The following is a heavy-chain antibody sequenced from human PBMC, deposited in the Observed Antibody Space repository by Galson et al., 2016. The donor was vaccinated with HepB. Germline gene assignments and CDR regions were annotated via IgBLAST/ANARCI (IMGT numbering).Heavy chain of an antibody. CDR1: GGSISSSTYY. Sequence: SETLSLTCNVSGGSISSSTYYWGWIRQPPGKGLEWIGRIYYSGSTDYNPSLKSRVTISVDTSKNQLSLRLSSVTAADTATYYCARDRRRMDPFDYWGQGTLVTVSS. CDR3: ARDRRRMDPFDY. J-gene: IGHJ4*02. D-gene: IGHD1-1*01. V-gene: IGHV4-39*07. CDR2: IYYSGST.